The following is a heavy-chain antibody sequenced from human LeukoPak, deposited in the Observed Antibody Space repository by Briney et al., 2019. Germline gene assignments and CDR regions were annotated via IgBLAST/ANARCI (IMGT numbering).Heavy chain of an antibody. CDR1: GFTFGSYA. Sequence: GGSLRLSCAASGFTFGSYAMSWVRQAPGKGLEWVSAISGSGGSTYYADSVKGRFTISRDNSKNTLCLQMNSLRAEDAAVYYCAKDIAVADGFPQLFDYWGRGTLVTVCS. CDR2: ISGSGGST. J-gene: IGHJ4*02. CDR3: AKDIAVADGFPQLFDY. D-gene: IGHD6-19*01. V-gene: IGHV3-23*01.